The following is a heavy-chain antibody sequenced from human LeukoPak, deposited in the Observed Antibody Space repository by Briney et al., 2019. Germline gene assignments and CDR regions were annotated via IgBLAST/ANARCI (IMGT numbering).Heavy chain of an antibody. Sequence: SEALSVTCTVSGGSISSHYWSWIRQPPGKGLEWIGYIYYSGSTNYNPSLKSRVTISVDTSKNQFSLKLSSVTASDTAVYYCARVSGYDFWSGYYTGWFDPWGQGTLVTVSS. CDR1: GGSISSHY. J-gene: IGHJ5*02. V-gene: IGHV4-59*11. CDR2: IYYSGST. CDR3: ARVSGYDFWSGYYTGWFDP. D-gene: IGHD3-3*01.